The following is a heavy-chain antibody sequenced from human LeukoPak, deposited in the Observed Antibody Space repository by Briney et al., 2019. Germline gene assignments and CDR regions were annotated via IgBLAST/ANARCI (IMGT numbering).Heavy chain of an antibody. D-gene: IGHD5-18*01. CDR3: ARHKDAAMVTTFDF. J-gene: IGHJ4*02. CDR1: GDSIISSSYY. V-gene: IGHV4-39*01. Sequence: SETLSLTCTVSGDSIISSSYYWGWIRQPPGKGLEWIGSIYYTGSTYYNPSLKSRVTISGDTSKNQFSLRLSSVTAADTAVYSCARHKDAAMVTTFDFWGQGTLVTVSS. CDR2: IYYTGST.